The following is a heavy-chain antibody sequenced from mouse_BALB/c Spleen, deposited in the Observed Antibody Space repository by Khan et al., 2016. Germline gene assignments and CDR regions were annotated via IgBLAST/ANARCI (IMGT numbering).Heavy chain of an antibody. D-gene: IGHD2-2*01. J-gene: IGHJ2*01. Sequence: EVEQAESGGGLVQPGGSLRLSCATSGFTFTDYYMSWVRQPPGKALEWLGFIRNKANGYTTEYSASVKGRFTIPRDNSQSILYLQMNTLRAEDGATYYCAIDILYYAYGLFAFWGQVTTLTVSS. CDR3: AIDILYYAYGLFAF. V-gene: IGHV7-3*02. CDR1: GFTFTDYY. CDR2: IRNKANGYTT.